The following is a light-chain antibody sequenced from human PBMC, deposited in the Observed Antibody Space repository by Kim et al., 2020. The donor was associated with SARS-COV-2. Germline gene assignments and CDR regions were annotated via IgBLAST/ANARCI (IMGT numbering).Light chain of an antibody. V-gene: IGLV3-1*01. CDR2: QDS. J-gene: IGLJ2*01. CDR3: QAWDSSTKVV. Sequence: SYELTQPPSVSVSPGQTASITCSGDKLGDKYACWYQQKPGQSPVLVIYQDSKRPSGIPERFSGSNSGNTATLTISGTQAMEEADYYCQAWDSSTKVVFGG. CDR1: KLGDKY.